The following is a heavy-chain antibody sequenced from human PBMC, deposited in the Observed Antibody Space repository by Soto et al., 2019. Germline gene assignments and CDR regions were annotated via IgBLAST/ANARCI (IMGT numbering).Heavy chain of an antibody. CDR2: IWFDGSKK. CDR1: GFTFSSYG. Sequence: QVQLVESGGGVVQPGRSLRLSCAASGFTFSSYGMHWVRQAPGKGLEWVAIIWFDGSKKYYADSVKGRFTISRDDSMHTLYLQMNSLRVEDTAVYYCARARGSSGWYSDFWGQGTQVSVSS. V-gene: IGHV3-33*01. CDR3: ARARGSSGWYSDF. J-gene: IGHJ4*02. D-gene: IGHD6-19*01.